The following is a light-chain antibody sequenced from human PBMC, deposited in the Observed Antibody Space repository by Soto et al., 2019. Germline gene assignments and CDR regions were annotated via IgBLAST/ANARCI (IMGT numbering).Light chain of an antibody. J-gene: IGKJ1*01. CDR1: QDIRSW. CDR2: DSS. V-gene: IGKV1-12*01. CDR3: QQAHSFPRT. Sequence: DIQMTQSPSIVSAPVGDRVIITCRASQDIRSWLAWYQHKPGKAPNLLIYDSSTLQTGVPSRFSGSGSGTDFTLTISSLQPEDFATYYCQQAHSFPRTFGQGTRVEIE.